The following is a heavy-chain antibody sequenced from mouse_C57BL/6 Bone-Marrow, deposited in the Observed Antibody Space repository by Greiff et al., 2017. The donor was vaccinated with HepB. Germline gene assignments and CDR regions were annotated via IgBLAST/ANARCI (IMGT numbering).Heavy chain of an antibody. CDR3: ARSRAYPFDY. Sequence: VQLQQSGAELVRPGTSVKMSCKASGYTFTNYWIGWAKQRPGHGLEWIGDIYPGGGYTNYNEKFKGKATLTADKSSSTAYMQFSSLTSEDSAIYYCARSRAYPFDYWGQGTTLTVSS. D-gene: IGHD6-5*01. J-gene: IGHJ2*01. V-gene: IGHV1-63*01. CDR2: IYPGGGYT. CDR1: GYTFTNYW.